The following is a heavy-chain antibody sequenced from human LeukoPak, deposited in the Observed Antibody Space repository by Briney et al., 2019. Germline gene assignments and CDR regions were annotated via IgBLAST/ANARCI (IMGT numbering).Heavy chain of an antibody. V-gene: IGHV3-72*01. D-gene: IGHD5/OR15-5a*01. J-gene: IGHJ4*02. CDR3: ARRNSVTQGLDN. CDR2: IRNKANSYTT. Sequence: PGGSLRLSCAASGFTFIDHYMDWVRQAPGKGLEWIGRIRNKANSYTTEYAASVKGRFTVSRDDSKNSLFLQMNRLESEDTAVYYCARRNSVTQGLDNWGQGTLVTVSS. CDR1: GFTFIDHY.